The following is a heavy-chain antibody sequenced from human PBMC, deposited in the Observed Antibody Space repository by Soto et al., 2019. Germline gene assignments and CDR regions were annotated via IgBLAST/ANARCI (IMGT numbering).Heavy chain of an antibody. Sequence: EVQLVESGGGLVQPGRSLRLSCTASGFSFDDYAMHWVRQVPGKGLEWVSGISWNSGIIGYADSVKGRFTISRENAKNSLHLQMNSLRHEDTALYYCAKDIGEDIVVVVVERGAFDIWGQGTMVTVSS. CDR3: AKDIGEDIVVVVVERGAFDI. J-gene: IGHJ3*02. CDR2: ISWNSGII. CDR1: GFSFDDYA. V-gene: IGHV3-9*01. D-gene: IGHD2-15*01.